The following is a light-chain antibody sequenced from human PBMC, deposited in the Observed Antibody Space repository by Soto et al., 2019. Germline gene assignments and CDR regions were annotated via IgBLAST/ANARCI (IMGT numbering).Light chain of an antibody. CDR3: QQLRGT. CDR1: QSVSSY. V-gene: IGKV3-11*01. Sequence: EIVLTQSPATLSLSPGERATLSCRASQSVSSYLAWYQQKPGQAPRLLIYDASNRATGIPARFSGSGSGTDFTLTISSLEPEDFAVYYCQQLRGTFGQGTKLDIK. J-gene: IGKJ2*01. CDR2: DAS.